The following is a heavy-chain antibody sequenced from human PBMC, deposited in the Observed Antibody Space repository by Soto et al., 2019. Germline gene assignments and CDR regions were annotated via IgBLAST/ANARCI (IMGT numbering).Heavy chain of an antibody. Sequence: PGGSLRLSCAASGFTFRSYAMNWVRQAPGKGLEWVSAISGSGGSTYYADSVKGRFTISRDNSENTLYLQMNSLRAEDTAVYYCANGGYPYDILTGFDYWGQGTVVTVSS. V-gene: IGHV3-23*01. CDR1: GFTFRSYA. J-gene: IGHJ4*02. CDR2: ISGSGGST. CDR3: ANGGYPYDILTGFDY. D-gene: IGHD3-9*01.